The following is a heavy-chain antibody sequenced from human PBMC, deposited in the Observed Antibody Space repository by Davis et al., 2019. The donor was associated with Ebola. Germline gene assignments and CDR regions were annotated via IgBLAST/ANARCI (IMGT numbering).Heavy chain of an antibody. CDR3: ARATWGYCGGGSCYRQYYYGMDV. CDR2: IYHSGST. V-gene: IGHV4-4*02. CDR1: GGSISSSNW. Sequence: MPSETLSLTCAVSGGSISSSNWWRWVRQPPGKGLEWIGEIYHSGSTNYNPSLKSRVTISVDKSKNQFSLKLSSVTAADTAVYYCARATWGYCGGGSCYRQYYYGMDVWGQGTTVTVSS. D-gene: IGHD2-15*01. J-gene: IGHJ6*02.